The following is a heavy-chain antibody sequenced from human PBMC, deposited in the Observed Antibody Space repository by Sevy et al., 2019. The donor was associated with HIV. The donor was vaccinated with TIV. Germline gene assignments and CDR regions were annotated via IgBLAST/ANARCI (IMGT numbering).Heavy chain of an antibody. V-gene: IGHV3-49*04. J-gene: IGHJ6*02. D-gene: IGHD1-26*01. CDR2: IRSKAYGGTT. CDR3: TRVEGAADGGMDV. Sequence: GGSLRLSCRASGFTFDDYTMSWVRQAPGKGLEWVAFIRSKAYGGTTEYAGSVKGRLTIARDESKSIAYLQMNSLKTEDTAVYYWTRVEGAADGGMDVWGQGTTVTVSS. CDR1: GFTFDDYT.